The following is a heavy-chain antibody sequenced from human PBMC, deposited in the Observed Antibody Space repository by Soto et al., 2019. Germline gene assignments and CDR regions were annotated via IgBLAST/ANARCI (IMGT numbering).Heavy chain of an antibody. J-gene: IGHJ6*02. Sequence: QVQLQESGPGLVKPSDTLSLTCTFAVGSISGYYWSWIRQSPGKGLEYIGYMYYRGSTNYNPSLKSQVTMSVDTSRNQLSLKVNSVTAADTAVYYCARQQLLPFYYALDVWGQGTTVTVSS. V-gene: IGHV4-59*07. CDR1: VGSISGYY. CDR2: MYYRGST. CDR3: ARQQLLPFYYALDV. D-gene: IGHD6-13*01.